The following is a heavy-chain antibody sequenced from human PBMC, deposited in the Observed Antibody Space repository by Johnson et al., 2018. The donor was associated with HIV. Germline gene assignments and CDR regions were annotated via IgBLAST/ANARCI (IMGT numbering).Heavy chain of an antibody. D-gene: IGHD4-23*01. CDR1: GFIFDDYA. V-gene: IGHV3-9*01. CDR3: AKPPREVTVVDAFDI. CDR2: ISWNSGSI. Sequence: VQLVESGGGLIQPGGSLRLSCAASGFIFDDYAMHWVRQAPGKGLEWVSGISWNSGSIGYADSVKGRFTISRDNSKNTLYLQMNSLRAEDTAVYSCAKPPREVTVVDAFDIWGQGTMVTVSS. J-gene: IGHJ3*02.